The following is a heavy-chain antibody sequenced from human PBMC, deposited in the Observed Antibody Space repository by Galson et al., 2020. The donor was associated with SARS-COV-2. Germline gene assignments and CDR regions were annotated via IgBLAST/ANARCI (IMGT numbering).Heavy chain of an antibody. CDR1: GASISSYH. J-gene: IGHJ5*02. CDR3: AGYFCIGSTCYTTNWVDT. V-gene: IGHV4-59*08. D-gene: IGHD2-2*02. Sequence: ETSETLSLTCDVSGASISSYHWSWIRQPPGKGLEYIAYIPNTGQSNYNDSLRSRVTMSLDRSKNQLSLKLTSVAAADTAVYYCAGYFCIGSTCYTTNWVDTWGQGILVTVSS. CDR2: IPNTGQS.